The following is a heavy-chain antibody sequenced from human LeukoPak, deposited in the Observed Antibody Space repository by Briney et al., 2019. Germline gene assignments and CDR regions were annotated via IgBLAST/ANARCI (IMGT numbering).Heavy chain of an antibody. CDR3: ARRLQGGSGSYYFDY. Sequence: GGSLRPSCAASGFTFGSHWMHWVRQAPGKGLVWVSRISIDGSSTNYADSVKGRFTISRDNAKNTLYLQMNSLRAEDTAVYYCARRLQGGSGSYYFDYWGQGTLVTVSS. CDR2: ISIDGSST. D-gene: IGHD6-19*01. V-gene: IGHV3-74*01. J-gene: IGHJ4*02. CDR1: GFTFGSHW.